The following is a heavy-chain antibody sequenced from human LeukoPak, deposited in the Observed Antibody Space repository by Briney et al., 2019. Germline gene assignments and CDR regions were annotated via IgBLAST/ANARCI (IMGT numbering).Heavy chain of an antibody. D-gene: IGHD3-22*01. Sequence: ASVKVSCKASGYTFTGYYMHWVRQAPGQGLEWMGWINPNSGGTNYAQKFQGRVTMTRDTSISTAYMELSRLRSDDTAVYYRARETMIVVVTWFDPWGQGTLVTVSS. CDR3: ARETMIVVVTWFDP. V-gene: IGHV1-2*02. J-gene: IGHJ5*02. CDR2: INPNSGGT. CDR1: GYTFTGYY.